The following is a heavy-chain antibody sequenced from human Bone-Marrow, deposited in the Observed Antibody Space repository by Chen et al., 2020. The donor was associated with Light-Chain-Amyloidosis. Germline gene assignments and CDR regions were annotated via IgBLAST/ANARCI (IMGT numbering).Heavy chain of an antibody. CDR1: GCTFSSFP. CDR3: ARVPRVLAAHALDI. CDR2: VIPILVTP. V-gene: IGHV1-69*01. Sequence: QVQLVQSGAEVKKPGSSVKVSCRTSGCTFSSFPIIWVRQAPGQGLEWVGGVIPILVTPTYAQKCQGRVTITADDSTGTAYMELRSLTSEDTAVYFCARVPRVLAAHALDIWGQGTIVSVSS. D-gene: IGHD2-15*01. J-gene: IGHJ3*02.